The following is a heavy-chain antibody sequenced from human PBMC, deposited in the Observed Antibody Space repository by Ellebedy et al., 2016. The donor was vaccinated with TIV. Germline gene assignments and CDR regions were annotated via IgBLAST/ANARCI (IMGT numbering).Heavy chain of an antibody. CDR1: GFTVSSNY. CDR2: IYSGGST. CDR3: ARDGSGFLWFDP. J-gene: IGHJ5*02. Sequence: GESLKISCAASGFTVSSNYMSWVRQAPGKGLEWVSVIYSGGSTYYADSVKGRFTISRDNSKNTLYLQMNSLRAEDTAVYYCARDGSGFLWFDPWGQGTLVTVSS. V-gene: IGHV3-66*01. D-gene: IGHD3-10*01.